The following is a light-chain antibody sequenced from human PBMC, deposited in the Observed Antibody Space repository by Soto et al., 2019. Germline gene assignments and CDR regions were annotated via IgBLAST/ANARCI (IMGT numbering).Light chain of an antibody. Sequence: DIPMTQSPSTLSASVGDRVTITCRASQSISSWLAWYQQKPGKAPKLLIYKASNLESGVPSRFSGSGSGTEFTLTISSLQPDDFATYYCQQYNSYPLTFGGGTKVEIK. CDR3: QQYNSYPLT. J-gene: IGKJ4*01. CDR2: KAS. V-gene: IGKV1-5*03. CDR1: QSISSW.